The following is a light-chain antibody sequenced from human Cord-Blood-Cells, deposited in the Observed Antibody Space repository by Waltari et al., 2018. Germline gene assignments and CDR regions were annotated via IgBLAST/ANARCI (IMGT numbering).Light chain of an antibody. Sequence: EIVMPQSPATLSGSPGERATLPCRASQSVSSNLAWYQQKPGQAPRLLIYGASTRATGIPASFSGSGSGTEFTLTISSLQSEDFAVYYCQQYNNWPPLTFGGGTKVEIK. CDR1: QSVSSN. CDR2: GAS. V-gene: IGKV3-15*01. CDR3: QQYNNWPPLT. J-gene: IGKJ4*01.